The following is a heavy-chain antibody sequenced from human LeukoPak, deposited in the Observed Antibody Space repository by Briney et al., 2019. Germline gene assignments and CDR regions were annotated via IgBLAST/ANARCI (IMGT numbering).Heavy chain of an antibody. V-gene: IGHV5-51*01. Sequence: GESLKISCKGSGYSFTSYWIGWVRQMPGKGLKWMGIIYPGDSDTRYSPSFQGQVTISADKSISTAYLQWSSLKASDTAMYYCARGPNQQQLVFRYWGQGTLVTVSS. CDR1: GYSFTSYW. CDR3: ARGPNQQQLVFRY. J-gene: IGHJ4*02. CDR2: IYPGDSDT. D-gene: IGHD6-13*01.